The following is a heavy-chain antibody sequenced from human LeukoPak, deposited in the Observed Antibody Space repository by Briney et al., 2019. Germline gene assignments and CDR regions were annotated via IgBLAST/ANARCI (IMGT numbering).Heavy chain of an antibody. D-gene: IGHD1-26*01. J-gene: IGHJ4*02. CDR3: ARSSGSYFGFDY. CDR1: GGSISSYY. V-gene: IGHV4-59*08. CDR2: IYYGGST. Sequence: SETLSLTCTVSGGSISSYYWSWIRQPPGKGLEWIGYIYYGGSTNYNPSLKSRVTISVDTSKNQFSLKLSSVTAADTAVYYCARSSGSYFGFDYWGQGTLVTVSS.